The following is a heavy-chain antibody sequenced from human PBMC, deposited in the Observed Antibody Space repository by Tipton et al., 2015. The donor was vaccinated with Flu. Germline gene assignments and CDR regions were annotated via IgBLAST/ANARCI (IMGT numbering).Heavy chain of an antibody. CDR3: ARLIYYVGDSLSALDV. V-gene: IGHV5-51*01. J-gene: IGHJ3*01. CDR2: IYPGGSDS. Sequence: QLVQSGAEVKEPGESLKISCKSSGYSFTSYWIGWVRQMPGKGLEWMGIIYPGGSDSRYSPSFQGQVTMSVDRSIRTAYLQWNTLKASDTAMYYCARLIYYVGDSLSALDVWGQGTMVTAAS. D-gene: IGHD3-10*02. CDR1: GYSFTSYW.